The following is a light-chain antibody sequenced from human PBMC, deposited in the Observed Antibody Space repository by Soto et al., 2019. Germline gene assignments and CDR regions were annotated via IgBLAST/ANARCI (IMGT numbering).Light chain of an antibody. CDR3: QQYNSYLWT. V-gene: IGKV1-5*03. CDR1: QSISSW. CDR2: KAS. Sequence: DIQMTQSPSTLSASVGDRVTITCRASQSISSWLAWYQQKPGKAPKLLSYKASSLESGVPSRFSGSGSGTEFTLTISSLQPYDFATYYCQQYNSYLWTFGQGTKVEIK. J-gene: IGKJ1*01.